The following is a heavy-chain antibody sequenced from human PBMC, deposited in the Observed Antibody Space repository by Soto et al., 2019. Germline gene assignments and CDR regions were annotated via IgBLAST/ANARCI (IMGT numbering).Heavy chain of an antibody. CDR2: IYYSGST. V-gene: IGHV4-31*03. Sequence: SETLSLTCTVSGGSISSGGYYWSWIRQHPGKGLEWIGYIYYSGSTYYNPSLKSRVTISVDTSKNQFSLKLSSVTAADTAVYYCARVVPYYDILTGYYTGGPDAFDIWGQGTMVTVSS. J-gene: IGHJ3*02. CDR3: ARVVPYYDILTGYYTGGPDAFDI. CDR1: GGSISSGGYY. D-gene: IGHD3-9*01.